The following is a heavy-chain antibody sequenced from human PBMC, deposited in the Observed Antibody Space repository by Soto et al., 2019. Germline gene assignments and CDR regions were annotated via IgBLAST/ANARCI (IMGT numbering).Heavy chain of an antibody. CDR2: MYYSGRT. D-gene: IGHD6-13*01. V-gene: IGHV4-59*01. Sequence: SLTCTVSGGSISSYYWSWIRQPPGKGLEWIGYMYYSGRTNYNPSLKSRVTISVDTSKNQFSLKLSSVTAADAAVYYCARDGYSSYFDYWGQGTLVTVSS. J-gene: IGHJ4*02. CDR3: ARDGYSSYFDY. CDR1: GGSISSYY.